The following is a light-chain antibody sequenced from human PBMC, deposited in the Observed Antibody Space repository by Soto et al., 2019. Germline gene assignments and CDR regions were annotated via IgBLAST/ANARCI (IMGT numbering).Light chain of an antibody. J-gene: IGLJ1*01. Sequence: QSALTQPASVSGSPGQSTTISCTGTSSDVGSYNLVSWYQQHPGKAPKLMIYEGSKRPSGVSNRFSGSKSGNTASLTISGLQAEDEADYYCCSYAGSSTRSYVFGTGTKLTVL. CDR1: SSDVGSYNL. V-gene: IGLV2-23*01. CDR3: CSYAGSSTRSYV. CDR2: EGS.